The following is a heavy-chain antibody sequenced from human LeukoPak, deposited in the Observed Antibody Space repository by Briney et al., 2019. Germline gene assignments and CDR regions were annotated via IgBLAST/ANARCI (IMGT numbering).Heavy chain of an antibody. CDR2: MNPNSGNT. Sequence: GASVKVSCKASGYTFTSYDINWVRQATGQGLEWMGWMNPNSGNTGYAQKFQGRVTMTRNTSISTAYMELSSLRSEDTAVYYCASGRSSGSYPVSYYYYGMDVWGQGTTVTVSS. CDR1: GYTFTSYD. D-gene: IGHD1-26*01. J-gene: IGHJ6*02. CDR3: ASGRSSGSYPVSYYYYGMDV. V-gene: IGHV1-8*01.